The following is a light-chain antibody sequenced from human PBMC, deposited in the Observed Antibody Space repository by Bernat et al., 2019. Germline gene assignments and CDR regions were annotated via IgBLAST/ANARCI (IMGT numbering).Light chain of an antibody. CDR1: QNIDTY. CDR3: EQSYSSLLHT. CDR2: AAA. Sequence: DIQMTQSPSSLSASVGDRVTITCRASQNIDTYLNWYQQHPGKAPKLLIFAAATLESGVPSRFRGRGSGTDFTLTISSLQPEDSATYYCEQSYSSLLHTIGGGTKVE. J-gene: IGKJ4*01. V-gene: IGKV1-39*01.